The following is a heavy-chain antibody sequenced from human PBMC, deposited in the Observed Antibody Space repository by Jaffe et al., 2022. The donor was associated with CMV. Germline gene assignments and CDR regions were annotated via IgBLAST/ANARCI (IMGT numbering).Heavy chain of an antibody. V-gene: IGHV4-59*01. D-gene: IGHD5-12*01. CDR3: ARNGYSGYDRRGYYYYMDV. J-gene: IGHJ6*03. CDR2: IYYSGST. CDR1: GGSISSYY. Sequence: QVQLQESGPGLVKPSETLSLTCTVSGGSISSYYWSWIRQPPGKGLEWIGYIYYSGSTNYNPSLKSRVTISVDTSKNQFSLKLSSVTAADTAVYYCARNGYSGYDRRGYYYYMDVWGKGTTVTVSS.